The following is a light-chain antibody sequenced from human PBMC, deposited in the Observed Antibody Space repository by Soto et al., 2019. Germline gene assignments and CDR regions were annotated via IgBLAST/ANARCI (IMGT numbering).Light chain of an antibody. V-gene: IGLV1-44*01. CDR3: GAWDDSLNGLV. CDR1: SSNLGSRT. Sequence: QLVLTQPPSASGTPGQRVTISCSGSSSNLGSRTVNWYQHLPGTAPKLLIYSNDLRPSGVPDRFSGSKSGTSASLAISGLQSEDEADYYCGAWDDSLNGLVFGGGTKLTVL. CDR2: SND. J-gene: IGLJ2*01.